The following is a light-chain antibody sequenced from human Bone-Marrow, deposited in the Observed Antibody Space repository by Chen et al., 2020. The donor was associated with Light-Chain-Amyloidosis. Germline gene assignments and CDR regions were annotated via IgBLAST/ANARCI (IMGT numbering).Light chain of an antibody. CDR2: RET. J-gene: IGLJ3*02. V-gene: IGLV1-44*01. CDR1: SSNIGSNF. CDR3: AAWDDSLNGGV. Sequence: QSVLTQPPSESGTPGHRVTISCSGSSSNIGSNFVKWYQQMPGTAPKLRIYRETERPSGVPDRFSGSKSGASASLAISGLQSEDEGVYHCAAWDDSLNGGVFGGGTKLIVL.